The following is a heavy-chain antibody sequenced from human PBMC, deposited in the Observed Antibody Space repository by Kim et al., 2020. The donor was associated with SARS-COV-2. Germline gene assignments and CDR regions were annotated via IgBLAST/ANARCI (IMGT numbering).Heavy chain of an antibody. CDR1: GYTFTNYG. Sequence: ASVKVSCKASGYTFTNYGISWVRQAPGQGLEWMGWISAYNGNTNYAQKLQGRVTMTTDTSTSTAYMELRSLRSDDTAVYYCARDVTYYYDSSGYSCDYWGQGTLVTVSS. CDR3: ARDVTYYYDSSGYSCDY. V-gene: IGHV1-18*04. J-gene: IGHJ4*02. CDR2: ISAYNGNT. D-gene: IGHD3-22*01.